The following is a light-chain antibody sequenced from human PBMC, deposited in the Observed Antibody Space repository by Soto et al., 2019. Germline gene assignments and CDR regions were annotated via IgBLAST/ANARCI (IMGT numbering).Light chain of an antibody. CDR1: QSVSSNY. CDR3: QQYGNSPST. CDR2: GAS. J-gene: IGKJ1*01. V-gene: IGKV3-20*01. Sequence: EIVLTQSPGTLSLSPGERATLSCRASQSVSSNYLAWYQQNPGQAPRLLIYGASSRATGIPDRFSGSGSGTDFTLTISRLEPEDFVVYYCQQYGNSPSTFGQGTKVEIK.